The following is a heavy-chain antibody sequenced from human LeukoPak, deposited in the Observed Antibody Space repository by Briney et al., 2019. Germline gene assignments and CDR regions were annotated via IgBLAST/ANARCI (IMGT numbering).Heavy chain of an antibody. V-gene: IGHV1-2*02. CDR2: INPNSGGT. CDR3: ARGNLPYYYGSGSSYPFDY. J-gene: IGHJ4*02. D-gene: IGHD3-10*01. CDR1: GYTFTSYY. Sequence: ASVKVSCKASGYTFTSYYIHWVRQAPGQGLEWMGWINPNSGGTTYTQKFQGRVTVTRDTSISTAYMELSRLRSDDTALYYCARGNLPYYYGSGSSYPFDYWGQGTLVTDSS.